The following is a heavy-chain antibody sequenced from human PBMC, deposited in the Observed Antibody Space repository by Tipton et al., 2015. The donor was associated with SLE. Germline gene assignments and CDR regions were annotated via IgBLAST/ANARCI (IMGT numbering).Heavy chain of an antibody. V-gene: IGHV3-9*03. Sequence: SLRLSCAASGFTFDDYAMHWVRPAPGKGLEWVSGISWNSGSIGYADSVKGRFTISRDNAKNSLYLQMNSLRAEDMALYYCAKGSSGYASSRGYFDLWGRGTLVTVSS. CDR3: AKGSSGYASSRGYFDL. CDR2: ISWNSGSI. J-gene: IGHJ2*01. CDR1: GFTFDDYA. D-gene: IGHD5-12*01.